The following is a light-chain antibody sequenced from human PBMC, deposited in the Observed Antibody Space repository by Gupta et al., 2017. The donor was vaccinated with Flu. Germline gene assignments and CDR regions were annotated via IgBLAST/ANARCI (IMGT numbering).Light chain of an antibody. CDR3: QQSDNFPRT. CDR1: QSISTY. V-gene: IGKV1-39*01. Sequence: PTSLSASIGDRVTITCRASQSISTYLNWYQQTPGKAPKVLIFAASTLQSGVPSRFRGSGSGTDFTLTISNLQVEDFATYYCQQSDNFPRTFGQGTKVEI. CDR2: AAS. J-gene: IGKJ1*01.